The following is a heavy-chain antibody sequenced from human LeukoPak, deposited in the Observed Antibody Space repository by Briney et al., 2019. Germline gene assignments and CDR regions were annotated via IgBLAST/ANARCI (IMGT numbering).Heavy chain of an antibody. D-gene: IGHD1-26*01. Sequence: SETLSLTCTVSGGSISSYYWSWIRQPPGKGLEWIGYIYYSGSTNYNPPLKSRVTISVDTSKNQFSLKLSSVTAADTAVYYCARHKGGSYRNLDYWGQGTLVTVSS. CDR3: ARHKGGSYRNLDY. CDR1: GGSISSYY. V-gene: IGHV4-59*08. CDR2: IYYSGST. J-gene: IGHJ4*02.